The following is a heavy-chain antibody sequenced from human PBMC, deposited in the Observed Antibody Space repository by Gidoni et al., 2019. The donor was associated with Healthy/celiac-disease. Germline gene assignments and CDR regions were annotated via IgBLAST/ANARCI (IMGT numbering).Heavy chain of an antibody. D-gene: IGHD3-10*01. CDR3: AYGSGFFVDY. V-gene: IGHV1-3*01. CDR1: GYTFTSYA. Sequence: QVKLVQSGAAVKKPGASVKVPCKAAGYTFTSYATHWVRQAPGQRLEWIGWINAGNGNTKYSQKFQGRVTITRDTSASTAYMERSSLRSEDTAVYYCAYGSGFFVDYWGQGTLVTVSS. CDR2: INAGNGNT. J-gene: IGHJ4*02.